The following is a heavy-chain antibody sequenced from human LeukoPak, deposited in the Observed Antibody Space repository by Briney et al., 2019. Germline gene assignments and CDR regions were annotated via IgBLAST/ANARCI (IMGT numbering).Heavy chain of an antibody. J-gene: IGHJ5*02. CDR3: ARDSGTMGEVKFDP. CDR2: IYGGGII. D-gene: IGHD3-10*01. Sequence: SETLSLTCTVSGGSISSYYWSWIRQPAGKALEWIGRIYGGGIITYNPSLKSRVNMSVDTSTNHVFLRLTSVTAADTAVYYCARDSGTMGEVKFDPWGQGLLVTVSS. CDR1: GGSISSYY. V-gene: IGHV4-4*07.